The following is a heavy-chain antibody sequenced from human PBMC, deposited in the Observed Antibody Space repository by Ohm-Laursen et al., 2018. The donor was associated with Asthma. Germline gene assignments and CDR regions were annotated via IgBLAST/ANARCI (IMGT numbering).Heavy chain of an antibody. D-gene: IGHD3-22*01. V-gene: IGHV1-3*01. CDR3: AREDYYDSSGQPPLGMDV. CDR2: INAGNGNT. CDR1: GYTFTSYA. J-gene: IGHJ6*02. Sequence: GASVKVSCKASGYTFTSYAMHWVRQAPGQRLEWMGWINAGNGNTKYSQKFQGRVTITRDTSASTAYMELSSLRSEDTAVYYCAREDYYDSSGQPPLGMDVWGQGTTVTVSS.